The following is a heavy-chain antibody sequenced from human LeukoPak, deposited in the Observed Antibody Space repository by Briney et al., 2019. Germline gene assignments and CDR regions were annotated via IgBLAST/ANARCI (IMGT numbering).Heavy chain of an antibody. CDR3: AKNRGGSYYSGSDY. CDR1: GFTFSSYA. CDR2: VRGGDAGT. V-gene: IGHV3-23*01. Sequence: PGGYLRLSCAASGFTFSSYAMNWVRQAPGKGLEWVSAVRGGDAGTSYADSVKGRFTISRDNSKNTLYLQMNSLRADDTAVYYCAKNRGGSYYSGSDYWGQGTLVTVSS. J-gene: IGHJ4*02. D-gene: IGHD1-26*01.